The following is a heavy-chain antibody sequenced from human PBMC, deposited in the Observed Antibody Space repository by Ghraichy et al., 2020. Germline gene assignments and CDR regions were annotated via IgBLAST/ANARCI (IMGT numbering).Heavy chain of an antibody. CDR1: GFTVSSNY. CDR2: IYSGGST. V-gene: IGHV3-53*01. CDR3: ARDRTAMVEVDYYYYGMDV. D-gene: IGHD5-18*01. Sequence: GESLNISCAASGFTVSSNYMSWVRQAPGKGLEWVSVIYSGGSTYYADSVKGRFTISRDNSKNTLYLQMNSLRAEDTAVYYCARDRTAMVEVDYYYYGMDVWGQGTTVTVSS. J-gene: IGHJ6*02.